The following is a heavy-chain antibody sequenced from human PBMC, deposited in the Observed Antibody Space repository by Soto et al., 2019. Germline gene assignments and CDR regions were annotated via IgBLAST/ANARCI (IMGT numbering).Heavy chain of an antibody. V-gene: IGHV3-21*01. CDR2: ISSSSSYI. Sequence: GGSLRLSCAASGFTFSSYNMNWVRQAPGKGLEWVSSISSSSSYIYYADSVKGRFTISRDNAKNSLYLQMNSLRAEDTAVYYCARRIPPRSSWSLYYYYGMDVWGQGTTVTVSS. CDR1: GFTFSSYN. CDR3: ARRIPPRSSWSLYYYYGMDV. D-gene: IGHD6-13*01. J-gene: IGHJ6*02.